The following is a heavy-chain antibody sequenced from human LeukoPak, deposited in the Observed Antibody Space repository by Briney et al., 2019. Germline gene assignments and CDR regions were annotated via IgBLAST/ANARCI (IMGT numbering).Heavy chain of an antibody. Sequence: SVKVSCKASGFTFTSSAMQWVRQARGQGLEWIGWIVVGSGNTNYAQKFQERVTITRDMSTSTAYMELSSLRSEDTAVYYCAADNPYYSHAFDIWGQGTMVTVSS. J-gene: IGHJ3*02. CDR1: GFTFTSSA. D-gene: IGHD3-10*01. CDR3: AADNPYYSHAFDI. CDR2: IVVGSGNT. V-gene: IGHV1-58*02.